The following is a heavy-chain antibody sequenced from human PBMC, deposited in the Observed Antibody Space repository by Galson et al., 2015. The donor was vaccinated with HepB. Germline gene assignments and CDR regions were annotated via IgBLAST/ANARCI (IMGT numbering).Heavy chain of an antibody. CDR3: AKGHREQLRRTHYFDY. J-gene: IGHJ4*02. CDR2: ISASGDNT. CDR1: GFIFSSYA. V-gene: IGHV3-23*01. D-gene: IGHD1-26*01. Sequence: SLRLSCAASGFIFSSYAMSWVRQAPGEGLKWVSAISASGDNTYSADSVKGRFTISRDSSKNTLYLQLNSLRAEDTALYYCAKGHREQLRRTHYFDYWGQGALVTVSS.